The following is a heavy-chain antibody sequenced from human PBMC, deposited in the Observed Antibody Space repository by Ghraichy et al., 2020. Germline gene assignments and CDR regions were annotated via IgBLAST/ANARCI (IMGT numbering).Heavy chain of an antibody. Sequence: SETLSLTCAVSGGSISSSNWWSWVRQPPGKGLEWIGEIYHSGSTNYNPSLKSRVTISVDKSKNQFSLKLSSVTAADTAVYYCARIHFWSGYPNTGAFDIWGQGTMVTVSS. V-gene: IGHV4-4*02. CDR2: IYHSGST. D-gene: IGHD3-3*02. J-gene: IGHJ3*02. CDR3: ARIHFWSGYPNTGAFDI. CDR1: GGSISSSNW.